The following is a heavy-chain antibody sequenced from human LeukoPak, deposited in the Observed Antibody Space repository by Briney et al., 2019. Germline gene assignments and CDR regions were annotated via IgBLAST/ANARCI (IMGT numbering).Heavy chain of an antibody. Sequence: SQTLSLTFAISGTRVPSNIAAGNWTRNSPSRALSGRGRTYYRSKWYIDYAVSVKSRITINADTSKNQFSLQLNSVTPEDTAVYYCARAGSYGYYWYFDLWGRGTLVTVSS. J-gene: IGHJ2*01. V-gene: IGHV6-1*01. D-gene: IGHD3-16*01. CDR2: TYYRSKWYI. CDR3: ARAGSYGYYWYFDL. CDR1: GTRVPSNIAA.